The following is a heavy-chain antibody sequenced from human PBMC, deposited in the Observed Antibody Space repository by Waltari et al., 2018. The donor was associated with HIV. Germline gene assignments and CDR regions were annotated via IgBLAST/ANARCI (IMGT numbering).Heavy chain of an antibody. J-gene: IGHJ3*02. V-gene: IGHV4-34*08. Sequence: VQLVESGGGLVKPGGSLRLSCAASGFTFSSYSMNWVRQAPGKGLEWIGEIKNGGNTNYNPSLKSRVIISQDTSKNQFSLKVTSVTAADTAVYYCARWCWGYRWTCDAFDIWGQGTMVTVSS. D-gene: IGHD2-21*01. CDR3: ARWCWGYRWTCDAFDI. CDR1: GFTFSSYS. CDR2: IKNGGNT.